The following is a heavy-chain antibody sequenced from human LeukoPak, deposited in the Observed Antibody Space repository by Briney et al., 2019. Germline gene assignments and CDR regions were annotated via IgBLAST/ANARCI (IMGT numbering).Heavy chain of an antibody. J-gene: IGHJ5*02. CDR1: GFTFSSYS. V-gene: IGHV3-23*01. D-gene: IGHD6-13*01. Sequence: SGGSLRLSCAASGFTFSSYSMHWVRQAPGKGLEWVSAISGSGGSTYHADSVKGRFTISRDNSKNTLYLQMNSLRAEDTAVYYCAKDPLPGGAAAAGFDPWGQGTLVTVSS. CDR3: AKDPLPGGAAAAGFDP. CDR2: ISGSGGST.